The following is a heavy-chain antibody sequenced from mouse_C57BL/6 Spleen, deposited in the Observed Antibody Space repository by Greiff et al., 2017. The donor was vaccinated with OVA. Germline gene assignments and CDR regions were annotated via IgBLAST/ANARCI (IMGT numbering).Heavy chain of an antibody. D-gene: IGHD1-1*01. CDR3: ARQDDTVVGYFDF. CDR1: GYTFTSYW. Sequence: QVQLQQPGAELVMPGASVKLSCKASGYTFTSYWMHWVKQRPGQGLEWIGEIDPSDSYTNYNEKFKGKSTLTVDKSSSTAYMQLSSLTSEDSAVYYCARQDDTVVGYFDFWGKGTTVTVSS. V-gene: IGHV1-69*01. CDR2: IDPSDSYT. J-gene: IGHJ1*03.